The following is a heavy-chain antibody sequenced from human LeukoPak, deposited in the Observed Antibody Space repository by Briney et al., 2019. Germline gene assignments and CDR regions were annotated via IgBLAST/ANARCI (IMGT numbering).Heavy chain of an antibody. J-gene: IGHJ4*02. CDR3: ARGVDYYGV. D-gene: IGHD3-10*01. CDR2: IYYSGST. CDR1: GGSISSSSYY. Sequence: SETLSLTCTVSGGSISSSSYYWGWIRQPPGKGLEWIGSIYYSGSTNYNPSLKSRVTISVDTSKNQFSLKVTSVTAADTAVYYCARGVDYYGVWGQGTLVTVSS. V-gene: IGHV4-39*07.